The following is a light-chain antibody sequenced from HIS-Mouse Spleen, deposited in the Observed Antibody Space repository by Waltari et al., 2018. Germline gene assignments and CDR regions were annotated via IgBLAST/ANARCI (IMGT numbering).Light chain of an antibody. CDR1: ALPKQH. J-gene: IGLJ2*01. CDR2: KDS. Sequence: SYELTQPPSVSVSPGQTARITCSGDALPKQHAYWYQQKPGQAPVLVIYKDSERPSGIPERFSGSSSGTTVTLTISGVQAEDEADYYCQSADSSGTYTVFGGGTKLTVL. V-gene: IGLV3-25*03. CDR3: QSADSSGTYTV.